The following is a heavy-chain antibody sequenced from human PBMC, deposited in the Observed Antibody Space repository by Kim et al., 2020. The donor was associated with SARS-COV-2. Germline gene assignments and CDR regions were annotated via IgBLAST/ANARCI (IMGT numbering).Heavy chain of an antibody. CDR1: GFTFSSYW. J-gene: IGHJ6*02. CDR3: ARGTFASGVDL. Sequence: GGSLRLSCAASGFTFSSYWVNWVRQAPGKGLLWVSRLNGDGSDTNYVDSVKGRFTISRDNANNPLYLEMKSLRVDDTAVYYCARGTFASGVDLWGQGTTVTVSS. V-gene: IGHV3-74*01. CDR2: LNGDGSDT.